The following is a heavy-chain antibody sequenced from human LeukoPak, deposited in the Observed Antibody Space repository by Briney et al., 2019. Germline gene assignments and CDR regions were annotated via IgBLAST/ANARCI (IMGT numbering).Heavy chain of an antibody. CDR3: ARSPPQRMELRYDY. CDR1: GYTFTGYY. V-gene: IGHV1-2*02. D-gene: IGHD1-7*01. CDR2: INPNSGGT. Sequence: ASVKVSCKASGYTFTGYYMHWVRQAPGQGLEWMGWINPNSGGTNYAQKFQGRVTMTRDTSISTAYMELSRLRSDDTAVYYCARSPPQRMELRYDYRGQGTLVTVSS. J-gene: IGHJ4*02.